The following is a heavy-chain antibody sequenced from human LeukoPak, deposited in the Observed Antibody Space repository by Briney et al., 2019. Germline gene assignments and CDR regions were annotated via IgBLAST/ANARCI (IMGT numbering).Heavy chain of an antibody. D-gene: IGHD3-3*01. J-gene: IGHJ6*02. V-gene: IGHV3-7*01. CDR1: GFTFSSYW. CDR3: ARDRREDYYDFWSGYYPYYYGMDV. Sequence: GGSLRLSCAASGFTFSSYWMSWVRQAPGKGLEWVANIKQDGSEKYYVNSVKGRFTISRDNAKNSLYLQMNSLRAEDTAVYYCARDRREDYYDFWSGYYPYYYGMDVWGQGTTVTVSS. CDR2: IKQDGSEK.